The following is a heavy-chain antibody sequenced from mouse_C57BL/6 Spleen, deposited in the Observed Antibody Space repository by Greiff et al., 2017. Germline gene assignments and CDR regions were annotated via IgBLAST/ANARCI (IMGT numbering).Heavy chain of an antibody. CDR1: GYTFTSYW. CDR2: INPSNGGT. V-gene: IGHV1-53*01. J-gene: IGHJ4*01. D-gene: IGHD1-1*01. Sequence: QVQLQQPGTELVKPGASVKLSCKASGYTFTSYWMHWVKQRPGQGLEWIGNINPSNGGTNYNEKFKSKATLTVDKSSSTAYMQLSSLTSEDSAVFYCARSGYYGMSYTNYAMDYWGQGTSVTVSS. CDR3: ARSGYYGMSYTNYAMDY.